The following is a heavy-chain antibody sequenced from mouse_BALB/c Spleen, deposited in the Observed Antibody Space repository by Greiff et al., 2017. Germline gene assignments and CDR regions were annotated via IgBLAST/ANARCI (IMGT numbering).Heavy chain of an antibody. CDR3: ASFSYAMDY. Sequence: EVQGVESGGGLVQPGGSRKLSCAASGFTFSSFGMHWVRQAPEKGLEWVAYISSGSSTIYYADTVKGRFTISRDNPKNTLFLQMTSLRSEDTAMYYCASFSYAMDYWGQGTSVTCSS. V-gene: IGHV5-17*02. J-gene: IGHJ4*01. CDR1: GFTFSSFG. CDR2: ISSGSSTI.